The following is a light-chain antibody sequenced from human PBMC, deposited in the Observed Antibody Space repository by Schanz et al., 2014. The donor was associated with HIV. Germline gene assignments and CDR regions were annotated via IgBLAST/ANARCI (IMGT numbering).Light chain of an antibody. J-gene: IGLJ3*02. Sequence: QSALTQPPSASGSPGQAVTITCTGTGSDIGGYKYVSWYQQHPGKAPKLLIYEVTKRPSRVPDRFSGSKSGTSGSLAITGLQAEDGAEYYCQSYDSGLRGSVFGGGAKLTVL. V-gene: IGLV2-8*01. CDR3: QSYDSGLRGSV. CDR1: GSDIGGYKY. CDR2: EVT.